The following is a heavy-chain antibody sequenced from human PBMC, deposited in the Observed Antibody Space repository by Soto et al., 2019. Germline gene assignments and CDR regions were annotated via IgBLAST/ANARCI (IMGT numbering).Heavy chain of an antibody. Sequence: ASVKVSCKASGYTFTGYYMHWVRQAPGQGLEWMGWINPNSGGTNYAQKFQGRVTMTRDTSISTAYMELSRLRSDDTAVYYCARVRGKTPTTATIPPYGMDVWGQGTTVTVSS. D-gene: IGHD4-17*01. CDR3: ARVRGKTPTTATIPPYGMDV. V-gene: IGHV1-2*02. J-gene: IGHJ6*02. CDR1: GYTFTGYY. CDR2: INPNSGGT.